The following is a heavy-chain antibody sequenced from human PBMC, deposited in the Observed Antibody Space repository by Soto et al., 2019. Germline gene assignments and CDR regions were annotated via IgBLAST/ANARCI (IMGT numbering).Heavy chain of an antibody. V-gene: IGHV1-69*13. CDR1: GCTFSSYA. J-gene: IGHJ6*02. CDR2: IIPIFGTA. D-gene: IGHD3-16*02. CDR3: ARGEYDYVWGSYRPLYYYYGMDV. Sequence: SVKVSCKASGCTFSSYAISWVRQAPGQGLEWMGGIIPIFGTANYAQKFQGRVTITADESTSTAYMELSSLRSEDTAVYYCARGEYDYVWGSYRPLYYYYGMDVWGQGTTVTVSS.